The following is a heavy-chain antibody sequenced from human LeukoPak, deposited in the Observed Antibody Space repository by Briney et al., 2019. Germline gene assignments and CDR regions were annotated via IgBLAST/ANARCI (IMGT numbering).Heavy chain of an antibody. CDR3: AKDSPHDYVWANYKLGWFFDY. D-gene: IGHD3-16*01. CDR1: GFTFSSYG. J-gene: IGHJ4*02. Sequence: LGGSLRLSCAASGFTFSSYGMHWVRQAPGKGLEWVAVISYDGSNKYYADSVKGRFTISRDNSKNTLYLQMNSLRAEDTAVYYCAKDSPHDYVWANYKLGWFFDYWGQGTLVTVSS. V-gene: IGHV3-30*18. CDR2: ISYDGSNK.